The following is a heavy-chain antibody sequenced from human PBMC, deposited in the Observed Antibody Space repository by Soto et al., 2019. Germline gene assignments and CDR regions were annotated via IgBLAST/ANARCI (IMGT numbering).Heavy chain of an antibody. Sequence: KVSCKASGGTFSSYAISWVRQAPGQGLEWMGGIIPIFGTANYAQKFQGRVTITADESTSTAYMELSSLRSEDTAVYYCASGWYYYDSSGYYQVGPFDYWGQGTLVTVSS. CDR2: IIPIFGTA. V-gene: IGHV1-69*01. D-gene: IGHD3-22*01. CDR3: ASGWYYYDSSGYYQVGPFDY. J-gene: IGHJ4*02. CDR1: GGTFSSYA.